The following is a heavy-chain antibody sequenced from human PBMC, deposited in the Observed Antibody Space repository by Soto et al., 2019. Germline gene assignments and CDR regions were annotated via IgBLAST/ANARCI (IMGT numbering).Heavy chain of an antibody. D-gene: IGHD5-12*01. J-gene: IGHJ5*02. Sequence: SVKVSCKASGGTFSSYTISWVRQAPGQGLEWMGRIIPILGIANYAQKFQGRVTITADKSTSTAYMELSSLRSEDTAVYYCARELIVATIRYWFGPWGQGTLVTVSS. CDR1: GGTFSSYT. CDR2: IIPILGIA. CDR3: ARELIVATIRYWFGP. V-gene: IGHV1-69*04.